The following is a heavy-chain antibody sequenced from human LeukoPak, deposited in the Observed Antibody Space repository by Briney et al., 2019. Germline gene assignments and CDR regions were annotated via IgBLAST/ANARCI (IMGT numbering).Heavy chain of an antibody. CDR2: IYPSDSYT. CDR3: ARVAAMAFFDY. V-gene: IGHV5-10-1*01. J-gene: IGHJ4*02. CDR1: GYIFTSYW. Sequence: PGGSLRLSCKGSGYIFTSYWISWVRQMPGKGLEWMGRIYPSDSYTNYSPSFQGHVTISGDKAIITAYLQWSSLKASDTAMYYCARVAAMAFFDYWGQGTLVTVSS. D-gene: IGHD5-18*01.